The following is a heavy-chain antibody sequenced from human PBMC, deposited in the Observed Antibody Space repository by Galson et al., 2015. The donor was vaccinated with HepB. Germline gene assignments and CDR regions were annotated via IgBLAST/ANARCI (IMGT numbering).Heavy chain of an antibody. Sequence: SETLSLTCTVSGGSITISPYYWGRIRQSPGKGLEWIGCIHKSGNTYYNPSIKSRVTISVDTSKNQFSLKLSSVTAADTAVYYCARRMQWLLGMDVWGQGTTVTVSS. J-gene: IGHJ6*02. V-gene: IGHV4-39*01. CDR3: ARRMQWLLGMDV. D-gene: IGHD6-19*01. CDR1: GGSITISPYY. CDR2: IHKSGNT.